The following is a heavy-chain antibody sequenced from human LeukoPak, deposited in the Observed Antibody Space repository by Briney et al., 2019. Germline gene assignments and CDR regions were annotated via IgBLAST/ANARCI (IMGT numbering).Heavy chain of an antibody. V-gene: IGHV4-59*01. D-gene: IGHD1-20*01. CDR2: IYYSGST. CDR1: GGSISRYY. CDR3: ARAYNWNDGYFDY. J-gene: IGHJ4*02. Sequence: SETLSLTCSVSGGSISRYYWTWIRQPPGKGLEWIGYIYYSGSTNYNPSLKSRVTISVDTSKNQFSLKMSSVTAADTAVYYCARAYNWNDGYFDYWGQGTLVTVAS.